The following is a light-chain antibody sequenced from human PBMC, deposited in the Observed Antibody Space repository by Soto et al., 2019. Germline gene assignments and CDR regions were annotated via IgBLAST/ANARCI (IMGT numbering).Light chain of an antibody. Sequence: SYELTQPPSVSVAPGQTARITCGGNNIGSKNVHWYQQKPGQAPVLVVYDDSDRPSGIPERFSGSNSGNTATLTISRVEAGDEADYYCQVWDSSSDSGVFGTGNKVTVL. CDR3: QVWDSSSDSGV. CDR2: DDS. J-gene: IGLJ1*01. CDR1: NIGSKN. V-gene: IGLV3-21*02.